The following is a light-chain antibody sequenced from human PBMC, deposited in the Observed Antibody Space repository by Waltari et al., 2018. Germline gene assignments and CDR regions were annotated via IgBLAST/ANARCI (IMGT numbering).Light chain of an antibody. CDR3: QQYDTIPPT. Sequence: DIQITQSPSSLSASVVAITTLTCQASQSIRNYLNWYQHKPGKAPKILIYDASNLETGVPPRFSGSGSGTDFTFTISSLQPEDIATYYCQQYDTIPPTFGQGTRLEIK. J-gene: IGKJ5*01. V-gene: IGKV1-33*01. CDR2: DAS. CDR1: QSIRNY.